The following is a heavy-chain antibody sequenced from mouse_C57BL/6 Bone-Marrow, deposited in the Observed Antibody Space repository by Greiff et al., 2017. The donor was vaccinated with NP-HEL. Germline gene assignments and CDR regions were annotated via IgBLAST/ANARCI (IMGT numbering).Heavy chain of an antibody. CDR1: GYTFTSYD. CDR3: AREGPKDSSGWFAY. Sequence: VQLKQSGPELVKPGASVKLSCKASGYTFTSYDINWVKQRPGQGLEWIGWIYPRDGSTKYNEKFKGKATLTVDTSSSTAYMELHSLTSEDSAVYFCAREGPKDSSGWFAYWGQGTLVTVSA. J-gene: IGHJ3*01. D-gene: IGHD3-2*01. CDR2: IYPRDGST. V-gene: IGHV1-85*01.